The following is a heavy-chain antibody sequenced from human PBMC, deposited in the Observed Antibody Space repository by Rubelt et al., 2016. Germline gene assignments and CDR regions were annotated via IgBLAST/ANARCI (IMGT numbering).Heavy chain of an antibody. V-gene: IGHV4-39*07. J-gene: IGHJ4*02. Sequence: QLQLQESGPGLVKPSETLSLTCTVSGGSINSNSHYWGWIRQPPGKGLEWIGSIYYSGNTYYNPSLKSRVTISVDTSKNQFSRKLTAVTAADTAVYYCARGADILTHTTPSDYWGQGTLVTVSS. CDR1: GGSINSNSHY. D-gene: IGHD3-9*01. CDR2: IYYSGNT. CDR3: ARGADILTHTTPSDY.